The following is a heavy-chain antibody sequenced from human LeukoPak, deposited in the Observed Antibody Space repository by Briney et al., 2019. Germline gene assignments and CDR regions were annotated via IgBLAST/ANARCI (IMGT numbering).Heavy chain of an antibody. V-gene: IGHV3-15*01. Sequence: PGGSLRLPCAASGFTFSNAWMSWVRQAPGKGLEWVGRIKSKTDGGTTDYAAPVKGRFTISRDNSKNTLYLQMNSLRAEDTAVYYCATTLGGRITMIVVVTQYYFDYWGQGTLVTVSS. CDR1: GFTFSNAW. J-gene: IGHJ4*02. CDR3: ATTLGGRITMIVVVTQYYFDY. CDR2: IKSKTDGGTT. D-gene: IGHD3-22*01.